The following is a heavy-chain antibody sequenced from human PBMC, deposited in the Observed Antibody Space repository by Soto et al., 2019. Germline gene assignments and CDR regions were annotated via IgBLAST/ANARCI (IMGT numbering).Heavy chain of an antibody. D-gene: IGHD5-12*01. Sequence: QLQLQESGSGLVKPSRTLSLTCAVSGGSISSGGYSWSWIRQPPGKGLEWIGYIYHSGSTYYNPSPKSRVPISVDRSKNQFSLKLSSVTAADTAVYYCAAGGGLPRYYWGQGTLVTVSS. V-gene: IGHV4-30-2*01. J-gene: IGHJ4*02. CDR3: AAGGGLPRYY. CDR1: GGSISSGGYS. CDR2: IYHSGST.